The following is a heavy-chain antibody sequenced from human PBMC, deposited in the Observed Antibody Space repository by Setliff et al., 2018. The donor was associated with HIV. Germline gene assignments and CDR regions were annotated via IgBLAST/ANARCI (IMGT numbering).Heavy chain of an antibody. CDR1: GASISSDT. CDR2: INHRGST. D-gene: IGHD6-6*01. J-gene: IGHJ4*02. CDR3: GRAQIAARRPFDY. V-gene: IGHV4-34*01. Sequence: SETLSLTCIVSGASISSDTWSWIRQSPGKGLEWIGEINHRGSTNYSPSLKIRALISADTSKNQFSLRLTSVTAADTAIYYCGRAQIAARRPFDYWGQGTLVTVSS.